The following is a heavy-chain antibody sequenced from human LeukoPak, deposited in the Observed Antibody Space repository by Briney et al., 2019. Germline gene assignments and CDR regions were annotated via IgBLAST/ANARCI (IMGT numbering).Heavy chain of an antibody. CDR2: TYYSGST. CDR3: ARLPNDYFDY. Sequence: PSETLSLTCTVSGGSISSYYWSWIRQPPGKGLEWIGYTYYSGSTNYNPSLKSRVTISVDTSKNQFSLKLSSVTAADTAVYYCARLPNDYFDYWGQGTLVTVSS. CDR1: GGSISSYY. J-gene: IGHJ4*02. V-gene: IGHV4-59*01.